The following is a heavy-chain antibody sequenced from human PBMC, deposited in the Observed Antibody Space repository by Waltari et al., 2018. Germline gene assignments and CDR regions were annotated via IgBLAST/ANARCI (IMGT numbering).Heavy chain of an antibody. J-gene: IGHJ4*02. Sequence: QLQLQESGPGLVKPSETLSLTCSDSDGPISSNTYYWGWIRRPPGKGLEWIGSVYNRGSTYFDPSLKSRVTILVDTSRNQLSLKVKSVTAADTAVYYCARHLRGYSYGIFDSWGQGILVTVSS. CDR2: VYNRGST. V-gene: IGHV4-39*01. CDR3: ARHLRGYSYGIFDS. D-gene: IGHD5-18*01. CDR1: DGPISSNTYY.